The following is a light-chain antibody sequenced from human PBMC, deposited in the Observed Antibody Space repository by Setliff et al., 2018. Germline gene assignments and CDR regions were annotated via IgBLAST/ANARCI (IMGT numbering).Light chain of an antibody. CDR3: CSYAGISTFGPYV. Sequence: QSALAQPASVSGSPGQSIAISCTGTSSDVGAYNYVSWYQQHTGKAPKLIIYDVSKRPSGVSNRFSGSKSGNTASLTISGLQAEDEADYYCCSYAGISTFGPYVFGTGTKVTVL. CDR2: DVS. CDR1: SSDVGAYNY. J-gene: IGLJ1*01. V-gene: IGLV2-23*02.